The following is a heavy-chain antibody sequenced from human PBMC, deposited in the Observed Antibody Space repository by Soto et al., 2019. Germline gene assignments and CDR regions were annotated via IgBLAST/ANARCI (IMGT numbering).Heavy chain of an antibody. Sequence: GESLKISCKGSGYTFTSHWIAWVRQTPGKGPEWMGIIYPGDSESRYSTSFQGQVTISADKSISTAYLQWNSLKASDTAMYYCARHKYSSRKVDDAFDIWGQGTKVTVSS. CDR2: IYPGDSES. V-gene: IGHV5-51*01. CDR3: ARHKYSSRKVDDAFDI. J-gene: IGHJ3*02. D-gene: IGHD2-2*01. CDR1: GYTFTSHW.